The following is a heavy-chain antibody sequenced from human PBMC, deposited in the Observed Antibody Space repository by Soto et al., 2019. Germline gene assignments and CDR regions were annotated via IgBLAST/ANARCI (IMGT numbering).Heavy chain of an antibody. D-gene: IGHD2-8*01. CDR2: IYSGGST. J-gene: IGHJ6*03. V-gene: IGHV3-53*04. Sequence: GGSLRLSCAASWFTVSSNYMSWVRQAPGKGLEWVSVIYSGGSTYYADSVKGRFTISRHNSKNTLYLQMNSLRAEDTAVYYCAREVVLMVYDYYYYYMDVWGKGTTVTVSS. CDR3: AREVVLMVYDYYYYYMDV. CDR1: WFTVSSNY.